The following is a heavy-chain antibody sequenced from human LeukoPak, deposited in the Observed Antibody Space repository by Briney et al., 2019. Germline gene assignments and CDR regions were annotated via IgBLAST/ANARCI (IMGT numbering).Heavy chain of an antibody. Sequence: SETLSLTCAVSGGSISSNTYDWGWIRQPPGLGLEWIGSIHYTGSIYYNPSLKSRVTVSVDTSKNQLSLKLTSVTASDTSVFYCARHRSNRVFPSFAIWGEGTMVAVSS. J-gene: IGHJ3*02. CDR3: ARHRSNRVFPSFAI. V-gene: IGHV4-39*01. CDR1: GGSISSNTYD. D-gene: IGHD3-10*01. CDR2: IHYTGSI.